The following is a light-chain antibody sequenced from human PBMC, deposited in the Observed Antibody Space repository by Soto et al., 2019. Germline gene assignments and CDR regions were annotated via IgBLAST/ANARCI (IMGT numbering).Light chain of an antibody. J-gene: IGKJ2*01. CDR1: QSVSSSY. CDR2: DAS. CDR3: QQYGSSPYT. V-gene: IGKV3-20*01. Sequence: EIVLTQSPGTLSLSPGERATLSCRASQSVSSSYLAWYRQKPGQAPRLLIYDASSRATGIPDRFSGSGSGTDFTLTISRLEPEDFAVYYCQQYGSSPYTFGQGTKLAIK.